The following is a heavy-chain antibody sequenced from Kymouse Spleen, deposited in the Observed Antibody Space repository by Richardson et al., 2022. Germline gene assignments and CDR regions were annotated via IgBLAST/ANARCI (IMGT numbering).Heavy chain of an antibody. D-gene: IGHD3-10*01. CDR2: ISWNSGSI. V-gene: IGHV3-9*01. Sequence: EVQLVESGGGLVQPGRSLRLSCAASGFTFDDYAMHWVRQAPGKGLEWVSGISWNSGSIGYADSVKGRFTISRDNAKNSLYLQMNSLRAEDTALYYCAKDMNYYGSGSYSFDYWGQGTLVTVSS. J-gene: IGHJ4*02. CDR1: GFTFDDYA. CDR3: AKDMNYYGSGSYSFDY.